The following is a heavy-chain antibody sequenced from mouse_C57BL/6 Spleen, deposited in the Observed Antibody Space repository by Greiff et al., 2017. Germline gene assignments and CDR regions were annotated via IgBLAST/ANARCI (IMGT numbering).Heavy chain of an antibody. V-gene: IGHV1-50*01. CDR2: IDPSDSYT. CDR1: GYTFTSYW. J-gene: IGHJ4*01. D-gene: IGHD3-2*02. CDR3: ARTTAQATGAMDY. Sequence: VQLQQPGAELVKPGASVKLSCKASGYTFTSYWMQWVKQRPGQGLEWIGEIDPSDSYTNYNQKFKGKATLTVDTSSSTAYMQLSSLTSEDSAVYYCARTTAQATGAMDYWGQGTSVTVSS.